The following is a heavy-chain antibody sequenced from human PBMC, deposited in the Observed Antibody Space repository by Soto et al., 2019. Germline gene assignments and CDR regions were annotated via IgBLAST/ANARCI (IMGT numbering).Heavy chain of an antibody. CDR3: ARMASFGSLNWFDP. D-gene: IGHD5-18*01. CDR2: FDPEDGET. CDR1: GYTLTELS. J-gene: IGHJ5*02. V-gene: IGHV1-24*01. Sequence: ASVKVSCKVSGYTLTELSMHWVRQAPGKGLEWMGGFDPEDGETIYAQKFQGRVTMTRNISIATAYMELSSLRSEDTAIYYCARMASFGSLNWFDPWGQGTLVTVSS.